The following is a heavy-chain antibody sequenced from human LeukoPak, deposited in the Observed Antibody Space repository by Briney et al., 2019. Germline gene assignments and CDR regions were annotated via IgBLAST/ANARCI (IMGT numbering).Heavy chain of an antibody. Sequence: ASVKVSCKASGYTFTSYGISWVRQAPGQGLEWMGWISAYNGNTNYAQKLQGRVTMTTDTSTSTAYMELRSLRSDDTAVYYCARDCCSGGSCYSAGYWGQGTLVTVSS. V-gene: IGHV1-18*01. CDR1: GYTFTSYG. CDR2: ISAYNGNT. J-gene: IGHJ4*02. CDR3: ARDCCSGGSCYSAGY. D-gene: IGHD2-15*01.